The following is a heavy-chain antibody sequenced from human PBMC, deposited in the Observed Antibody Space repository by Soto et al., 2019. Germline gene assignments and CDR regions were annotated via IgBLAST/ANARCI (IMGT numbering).Heavy chain of an antibody. Sequence: EVQLLESGGGLVQPGGSLRLACAASGFTFSSYAMTWVRQAPGKGLEWVSAISGSGGSTYYADSVKGRFTISRDNSRNTLNLQMNSLRDEDTAIYYCAKGPAPHEWELIYFDYWGQGTLVTVSS. J-gene: IGHJ4*02. D-gene: IGHD1-26*01. CDR3: AKGPAPHEWELIYFDY. CDR2: ISGSGGST. V-gene: IGHV3-23*01. CDR1: GFTFSSYA.